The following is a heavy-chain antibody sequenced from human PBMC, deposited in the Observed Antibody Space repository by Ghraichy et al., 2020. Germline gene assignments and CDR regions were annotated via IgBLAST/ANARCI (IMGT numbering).Heavy chain of an antibody. CDR2: INPSGGST. D-gene: IGHD3-10*01. V-gene: IGHV1-46*01. CDR3: ARDMVPWNYFHY. J-gene: IGHJ4*02. CDR1: GYTFTSYY. Sequence: ASVKVSCKASGYTFTSYYMHWVRQAPGQGLEWMGIINPSGGSTSYAQKFQGRVTMTRDTSTSKVYMELSSLRSEDTAVYYCARDMVPWNYFHYWGQGTLVTVSS.